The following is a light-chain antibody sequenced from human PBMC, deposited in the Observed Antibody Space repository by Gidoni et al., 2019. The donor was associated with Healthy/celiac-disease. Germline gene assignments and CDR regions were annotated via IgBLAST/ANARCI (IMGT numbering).Light chain of an antibody. V-gene: IGKV1-39*01. Sequence: DIQMTQSPSSLSASVGDRVTITCRASQSISSSLTWYQQKPGKAPKLLIYAASSLQSGVPSRFSGSGSGTDVTLTISSLQPEDFATYYCQQSYSTPPATFGQGTKLEIK. CDR1: QSISSS. CDR3: QQSYSTPPAT. CDR2: AAS. J-gene: IGKJ2*01.